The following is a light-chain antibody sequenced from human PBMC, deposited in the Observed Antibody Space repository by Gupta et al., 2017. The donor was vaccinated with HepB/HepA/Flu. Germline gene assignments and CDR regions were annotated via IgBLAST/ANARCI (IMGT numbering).Light chain of an antibody. J-gene: IGKJ2*03. V-gene: IGKV3-15*01. CDR1: QTVDIS. CDR2: DTS. CDR3: QHDDSCPLS. Sequence: EIVMTQSPATLSVSPGGSATLACRASQTVDISLAWYQQRPGQPPRLLIYDTSTRVTGVPARFSGSGSGTEFTLTITGLQPEDFALYFCQHDDSCPLSFGQGTKLEIK.